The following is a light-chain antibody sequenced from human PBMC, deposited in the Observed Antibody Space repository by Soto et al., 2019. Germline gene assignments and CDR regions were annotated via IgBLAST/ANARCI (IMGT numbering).Light chain of an antibody. J-gene: IGLJ1*01. V-gene: IGLV2-14*01. CDR1: SSDVGGYNY. CDR2: DVT. Sequence: QSVLTQPASVSGSPGQSITISCTGTSSDVGGYNYVSWYQQYPGKAPKVMIYDVTNRPSGVSNRFSGSRSGNTASLTISGLQAEDEADYYCCSFTTSSTYVFGTGTQLTVL. CDR3: CSFTTSSTYV.